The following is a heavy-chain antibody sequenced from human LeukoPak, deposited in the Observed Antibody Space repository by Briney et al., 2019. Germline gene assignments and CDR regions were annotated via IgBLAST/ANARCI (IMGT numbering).Heavy chain of an antibody. D-gene: IGHD6-19*01. CDR2: INSGGSST. Sequence: GGSLRLSCAGFGSTFSSYWMHWVRQAPGKGLVWVSRINSGGSSTNYADSVKGRFTISRDNAKNTLYLQMNSLRAEDTAVYYCAKDRRWYLAGTFDYWGQGTLVTVSS. CDR1: GSTFSSYW. CDR3: AKDRRWYLAGTFDY. V-gene: IGHV3-74*01. J-gene: IGHJ4*02.